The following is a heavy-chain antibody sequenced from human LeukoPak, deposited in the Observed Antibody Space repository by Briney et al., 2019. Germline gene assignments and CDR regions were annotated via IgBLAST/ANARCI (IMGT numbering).Heavy chain of an antibody. CDR2: IRSKANSYAT. CDR3: TRHSTAAGTYDY. D-gene: IGHD6-13*01. V-gene: IGHV3-73*01. Sequence: GGSLRLSCAATGFTFSGSAMHWVRQASGKGLEWVGRIRSKANSYATAYAASVKGRFTISRDDSKNTAYLQMNSLKTEDTAVYYCTRHSTAAGTYDYWGQGTLVTVSS. CDR1: GFTFSGSA. J-gene: IGHJ4*02.